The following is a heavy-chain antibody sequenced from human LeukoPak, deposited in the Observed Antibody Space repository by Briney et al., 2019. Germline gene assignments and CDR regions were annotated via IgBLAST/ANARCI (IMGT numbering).Heavy chain of an antibody. CDR3: AREGGPFRPLDY. J-gene: IGHJ4*02. V-gene: IGHV4-39*07. CDR1: GGSMTSSTYY. D-gene: IGHD2/OR15-2a*01. Sequence: SETLSLTCAVSGGSMTSSTYYWGWIRQPPGKGLEWIGEVDLLGSTNYNPSLGSRVTISIDKSENHVSLKLTSVTAADTAVYYCAREGGPFRPLDYSGQGTLVTVSS. CDR2: VDLLGST.